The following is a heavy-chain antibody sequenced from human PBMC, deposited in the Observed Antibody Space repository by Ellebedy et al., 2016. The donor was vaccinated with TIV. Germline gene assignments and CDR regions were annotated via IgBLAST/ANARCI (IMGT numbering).Heavy chain of an antibody. CDR2: ISSSSSTI. Sequence: GESLKISXAASGFTFSSYSMNWVRQAPGKGLEWVSYISSSSSTIYYADSVKGRFTISRDNAKNSLYLQMNSLRAEDTAVYYCARGYGSTKNWGQGTLVTVSS. J-gene: IGHJ4*02. D-gene: IGHD3-10*01. V-gene: IGHV3-48*01. CDR1: GFTFSSYS. CDR3: ARGYGSTKN.